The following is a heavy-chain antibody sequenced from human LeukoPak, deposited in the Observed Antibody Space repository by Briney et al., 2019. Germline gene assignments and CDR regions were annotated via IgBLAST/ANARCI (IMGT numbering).Heavy chain of an antibody. CDR1: GGSISSGGYS. D-gene: IGHD1-26*01. Sequence: PSETLSLTCAVSGGSISSGGYSWSWIRQPPGKGLEWIGYIYHSGSTYYNPSLKSRVTISVDRSKNQFSLKLSSVTAADTAVYYCARLGIVGATTNFDYWGQGTLVTVSS. J-gene: IGHJ4*02. CDR3: ARLGIVGATTNFDY. V-gene: IGHV4-30-2*01. CDR2: IYHSGST.